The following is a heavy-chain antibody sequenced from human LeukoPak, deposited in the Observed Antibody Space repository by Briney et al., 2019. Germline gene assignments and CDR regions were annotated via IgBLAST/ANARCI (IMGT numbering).Heavy chain of an antibody. J-gene: IGHJ4*02. Sequence: GGSLRLSCAASGFTFSGDGMHWVRQAPGKGLEWVAFIRYDGSNKYYADSVKGRFTISRDKSKNTLYLQMNSLRAEDTAVYYCAISSGWYEPFDYWGQGTLVTVSS. D-gene: IGHD6-19*01. CDR3: AISSGWYEPFDY. V-gene: IGHV3-30*02. CDR1: GFTFSGDG. CDR2: IRYDGSNK.